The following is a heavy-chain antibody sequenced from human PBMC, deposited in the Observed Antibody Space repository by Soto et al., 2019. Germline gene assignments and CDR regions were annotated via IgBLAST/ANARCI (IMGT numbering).Heavy chain of an antibody. CDR3: ARRYGSAIDY. D-gene: IGHD1-26*01. Sequence: PSETLSLTCTVSGDTISSWYWSWIRQPPGKGLEWIGYIYYSGSTNCNPSLKSRVTISVDTSKNQFSLKLSSVTAADTAVYYCARRYGSAIDYWGQGTLVTAPQ. CDR1: GDTISSWY. J-gene: IGHJ4*02. CDR2: IYYSGST. V-gene: IGHV4-59*08.